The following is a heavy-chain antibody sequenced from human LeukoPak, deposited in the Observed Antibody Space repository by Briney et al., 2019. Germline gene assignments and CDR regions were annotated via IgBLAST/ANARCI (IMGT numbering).Heavy chain of an antibody. V-gene: IGHV1-2*02. CDR3: ARDRGSSIRFDR. CDR2: INPNSGDT. D-gene: IGHD6-13*01. CDR1: GYTFTGYY. J-gene: IGHJ5*02. Sequence: PSVNLSCKASGYTFTGYYMHWVRQAPGQGLEWMGWINPNSGDTTYAQKFQGRVTMTRDTPISTAYMELSRLRSDDTAVYCCARDRGSSIRFDRWGQGTLVTVSS.